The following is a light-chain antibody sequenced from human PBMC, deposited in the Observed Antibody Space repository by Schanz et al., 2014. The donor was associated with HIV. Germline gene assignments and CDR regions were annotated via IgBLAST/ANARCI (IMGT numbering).Light chain of an antibody. J-gene: IGKJ2*01. V-gene: IGKV1-5*03. CDR2: SAS. CDR1: QSIGNS. Sequence: DIQMTQSPSILSASVGDRVTITCRASQSIGNSLAWFQLKPGRAPKLLIYSASSLQTGVPSTFSGTGSGTEFTLTISSLQPDDFATYYCQQYNSFSSTFGQGTKLEIK. CDR3: QQYNSFSST.